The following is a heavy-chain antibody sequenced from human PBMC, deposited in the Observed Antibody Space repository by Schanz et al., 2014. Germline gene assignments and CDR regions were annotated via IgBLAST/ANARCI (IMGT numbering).Heavy chain of an antibody. CDR1: GYTLKDHA. J-gene: IGHJ5*02. V-gene: IGHV1-3*01. Sequence: QGQLVQSGAEVKKPGASVKVSCQASGYTLKDHAMHWVRQAPGQSLEWLGWINPANGNTHYSPRLNGRVSIASDTAASTVYLHFSSLKSDDTAVYYCARDLIAAAESWFDPWGQGTPITVSS. CDR3: ARDLIAAAESWFDP. D-gene: IGHD6-13*01. CDR2: INPANGNT.